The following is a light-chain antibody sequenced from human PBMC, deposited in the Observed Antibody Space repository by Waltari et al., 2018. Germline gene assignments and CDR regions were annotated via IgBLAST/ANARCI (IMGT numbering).Light chain of an antibody. Sequence: SSDLTQDPAVSVALRQTVRITCQGDSLRSYYATLYQQKPGQAPVLVIFGQNKRPSGIPDRFSGSSSRNAASLAIPGAQAEDEADYYCSCRDNSGFRHVFGTGTKVTV. CDR2: GQN. CDR3: SCRDNSGFRHV. J-gene: IGLJ1*01. V-gene: IGLV3-19*01. CDR1: SLRSYY.